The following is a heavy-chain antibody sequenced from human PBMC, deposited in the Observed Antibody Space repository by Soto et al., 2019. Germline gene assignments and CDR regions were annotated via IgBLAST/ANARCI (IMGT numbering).Heavy chain of an antibody. CDR3: ARRAPHYYDSSGYFDY. J-gene: IGHJ4*02. CDR2: INPSGGST. CDR1: GYTFTSYY. D-gene: IGHD3-22*01. V-gene: IGHV1-46*01. Sequence: ASVKVSCKASGYTFTSYYMHWVRQAPGQGLEWMGIINPSGGSTSYAQKFQGRVTMTRDTSTSTVYMELSSLRSEDTAVYYCARRAPHYYDSSGYFDYWGQGTLVTVSS.